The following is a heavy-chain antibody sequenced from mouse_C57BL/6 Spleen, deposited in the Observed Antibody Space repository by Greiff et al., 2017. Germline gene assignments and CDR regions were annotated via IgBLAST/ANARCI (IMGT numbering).Heavy chain of an antibody. D-gene: IGHD4-1*01. CDR3: ARGWDDDY. V-gene: IGHV1-82*01. CDR2: IYPGDGDT. CDR1: GYAFSSSW. Sequence: QVQLQQSGPELVKPGASVKISCKASGYAFSSSWMNWVKQRPGKGLEWIGRIYPGDGDTNYNGKFKGKATLTADKSSSPAYMQLSSLTSEDSAVYCCARGWDDDYWGQGTTLTVSS. J-gene: IGHJ2*01.